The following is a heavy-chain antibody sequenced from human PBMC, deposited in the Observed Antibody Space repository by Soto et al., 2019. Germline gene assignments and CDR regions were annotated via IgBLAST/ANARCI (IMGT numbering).Heavy chain of an antibody. CDR1: GFTFSTYW. Sequence: EVQLMESGGCLVQPGGSLRLSCAASGFTFSTYWMTWVRQAPGKGREWVANIIKDGSEKSYADSVKGRFTISRDNAKNSLYLEMNSLRVEDTAVYYCARDWGGLGYWGQGTLVTVSA. CDR3: ARDWGGLGY. CDR2: IIKDGSEK. D-gene: IGHD3-10*01. J-gene: IGHJ4*02. V-gene: IGHV3-7*03.